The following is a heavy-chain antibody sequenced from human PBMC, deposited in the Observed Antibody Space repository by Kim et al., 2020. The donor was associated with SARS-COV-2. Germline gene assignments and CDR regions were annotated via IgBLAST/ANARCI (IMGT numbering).Heavy chain of an antibody. Sequence: GGSLRLSCAASGFTFSSYSMNWVRQAPGKGLEWVSSISSSSSYIYYADSVKGRFTISRDNAKNSLYLQMNSLRAEDTAVYYCAREGGDILARLYGMDVWGQGTTVTVSS. CDR1: GFTFSSYS. V-gene: IGHV3-21*01. CDR2: ISSSSSYI. CDR3: AREGGDILARLYGMDV. D-gene: IGHD6-6*01. J-gene: IGHJ6*02.